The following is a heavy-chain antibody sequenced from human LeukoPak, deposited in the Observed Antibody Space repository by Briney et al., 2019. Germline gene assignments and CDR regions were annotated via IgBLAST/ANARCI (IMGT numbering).Heavy chain of an antibody. J-gene: IGHJ3*02. Sequence: GGSLRLSCAASGCTFSSYEMNWGRQAPGKGLWWVLYITSSCSTIYYAASVKGRFTISRDNAKNSLYLQLNSLRAEDTAVYYCAKPMVVTYAFDIWGQGTMVTVSS. V-gene: IGHV3-48*03. CDR1: GCTFSSYE. CDR2: ITSSCSTI. CDR3: AKPMVVTYAFDI. D-gene: IGHD4-23*01.